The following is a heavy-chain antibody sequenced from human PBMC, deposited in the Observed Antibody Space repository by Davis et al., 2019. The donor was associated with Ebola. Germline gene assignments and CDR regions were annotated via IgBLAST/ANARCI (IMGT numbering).Heavy chain of an antibody. CDR1: GGSISSSSYY. V-gene: IGHV4-39*01. Sequence: PGGSLRLSCSVSGGSISSSSYYWAWIRQPPGKGLEWIGSIYYSGGTYDNPSLMSRVTISVDSSKNQFSLKLTSVTAADTAIYYCARQAPPGWYHGMDVWGQGTTVTVSS. J-gene: IGHJ6*02. CDR3: ARQAPPGWYHGMDV. CDR2: IYYSGGT.